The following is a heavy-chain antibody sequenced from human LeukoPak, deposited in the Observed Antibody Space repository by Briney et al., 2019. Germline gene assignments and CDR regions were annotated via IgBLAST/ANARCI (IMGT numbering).Heavy chain of an antibody. Sequence: SQTLSLTCALSGGSVSSNIAAWNWIRQSPSRGLEWLVRTYYRSRCYNDYSVSVKSLLTINPDTSKNQFSLQLNSVTPEDTAVYYCARDQDGMDVWGQGTTVTVSS. CDR2: TYYRSRCYN. CDR1: GGSVSSNIAA. V-gene: IGHV6-1*01. CDR3: ARDQDGMDV. J-gene: IGHJ6*02.